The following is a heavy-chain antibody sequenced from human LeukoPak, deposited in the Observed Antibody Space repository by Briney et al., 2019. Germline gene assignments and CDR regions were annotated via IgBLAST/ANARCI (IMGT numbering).Heavy chain of an antibody. CDR2: LRSHGGSK. Sequence: PGRSLRLSQSASGFTFSTYAMHWVRQAPGKGLEYVSALRSHGGSKYYAESVKGRFTISRDNSKDTLYLQMSSLRDEDTAVYYCMKQSVAGRDLSGFDPWGQGTLVIVSS. CDR1: GFTFSTYA. CDR3: MKQSVAGRDLSGFDP. D-gene: IGHD6-19*01. J-gene: IGHJ5*02. V-gene: IGHV3-64D*06.